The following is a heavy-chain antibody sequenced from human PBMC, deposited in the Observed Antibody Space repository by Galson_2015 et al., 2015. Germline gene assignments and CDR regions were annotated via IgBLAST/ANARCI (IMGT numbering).Heavy chain of an antibody. CDR1: GFTFSSYS. CDR3: ATYTKDTSPMDV. CDR2: ISSSSSYI. J-gene: IGHJ6*04. V-gene: IGHV3-21*01. Sequence: SLRLSCAASGFTFSSYSMNWVRQAPGKGLEWVSSISSSSSYIYYADSVKGRFTISRDNAKNSLYLQMNSLRAEDTAVYYCATYTKDTSPMDVWGKGTTVTVSS. D-gene: IGHD2-2*02.